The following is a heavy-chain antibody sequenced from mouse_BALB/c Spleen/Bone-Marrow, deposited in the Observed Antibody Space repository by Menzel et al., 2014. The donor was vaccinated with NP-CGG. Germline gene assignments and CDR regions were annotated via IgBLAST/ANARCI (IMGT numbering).Heavy chain of an antibody. D-gene: IGHD1-1*01. CDR2: ISSGSSTT. CDR1: GFTFSSFA. Sequence: EVKVVESGGGLVQPGGSRKLSCAASGFTFSSFAMHWVRQAPEKGLEWVAYISSGSSTTYYADTVMGRFTISRDNPKNTLFLQMTSLRSEDTAMYYCARSGSSSGYFDYWGQGTTLTVSS. CDR3: ARSGSSSGYFDY. J-gene: IGHJ2*01. V-gene: IGHV5-17*02.